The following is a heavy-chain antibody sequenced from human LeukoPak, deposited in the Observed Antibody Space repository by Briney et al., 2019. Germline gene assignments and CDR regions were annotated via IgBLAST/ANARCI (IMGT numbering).Heavy chain of an antibody. Sequence: SVKVSCKASGGTFSSYAISWVRQAPGQGLEWMGGIIPTFGTANYAQKFQGRVTITADESTSTAYMELSSLRSEDTAVYYCARASGGARTHYYYGMDVWGKGTTVTVSS. CDR1: GGTFSSYA. D-gene: IGHD2-15*01. J-gene: IGHJ6*04. CDR2: IIPTFGTA. CDR3: ARASGGARTHYYYGMDV. V-gene: IGHV1-69*13.